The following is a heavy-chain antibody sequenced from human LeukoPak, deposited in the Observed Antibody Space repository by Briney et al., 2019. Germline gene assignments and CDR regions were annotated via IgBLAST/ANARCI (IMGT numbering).Heavy chain of an antibody. V-gene: IGHV3-23*01. Sequence: GGSLRLSCAASGFTFSSYAMSWVRQAPGKGLEWVSAISGSGGSTYYADSVKGRFTISRDNAKNSLYLQMNSLRAEDTAVYYCARSANPTVDGYYFDYWGQGTLVTVSS. CDR2: ISGSGGST. D-gene: IGHD1-1*01. CDR3: ARSANPTVDGYYFDY. CDR1: GFTFSSYA. J-gene: IGHJ4*02.